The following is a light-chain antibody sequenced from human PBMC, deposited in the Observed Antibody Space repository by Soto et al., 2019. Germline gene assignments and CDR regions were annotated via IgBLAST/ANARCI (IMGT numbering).Light chain of an antibody. V-gene: IGKV3-20*01. CDR1: QSVSSIN. CDR3: QQYGSSPFT. J-gene: IGKJ3*01. CDR2: GAS. Sequence: EIVLTQSPGTLSLSPGERATLSCRASQSVSSINLAWYQQKPGQAPRLLIYGASSRATGIPDRFSGSGSGTDFTLTISRLEPEDFAVYYCQQYGSSPFTFGPGPKVDIK.